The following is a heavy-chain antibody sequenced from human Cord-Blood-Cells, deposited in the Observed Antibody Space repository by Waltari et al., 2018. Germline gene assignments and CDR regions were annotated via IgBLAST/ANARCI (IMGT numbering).Heavy chain of an antibody. V-gene: IGHV1-18*01. J-gene: IGHJ4*02. Sequence: QVQLVQSGAEVKKPGASVKVSCKASGYTFTSYGISWVRQAPGQGLEWMGWISAYNGNTNYAQKLQGRVTMTTDTSTSTADMELRSLRSDDTAVYYCARTYDILTGYYYFDYWGQGTLVTVSS. CDR3: ARTYDILTGYYYFDY. CDR2: ISAYNGNT. D-gene: IGHD3-9*01. CDR1: GYTFTSYG.